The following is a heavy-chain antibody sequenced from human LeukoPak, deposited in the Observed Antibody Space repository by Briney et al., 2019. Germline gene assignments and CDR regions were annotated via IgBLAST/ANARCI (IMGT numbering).Heavy chain of an antibody. J-gene: IGHJ4*02. V-gene: IGHV3-7*01. CDR1: GFTFRSNW. CDR2: IKPDGSVK. CDR3: ASGSHCDF. Sequence: GGSLRLSCAASGFTFRSNWMSWVRQVPGKGREWGANIKPDGSVKQYAQSVKGRFTISRDNTRNSLDLQMSSLRAEDTAVYYCASGSHCDFWGQGTLVTVSS.